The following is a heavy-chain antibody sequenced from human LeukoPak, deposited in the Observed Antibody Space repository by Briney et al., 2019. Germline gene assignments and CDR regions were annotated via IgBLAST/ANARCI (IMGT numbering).Heavy chain of an antibody. CDR2: INHSGST. V-gene: IGHV4-34*01. CDR1: GGSFSGYY. D-gene: IGHD1-26*01. J-gene: IGHJ4*02. Sequence: PSETLSLTCAVYGGSFSGYYWSWIRQPPGKGLEWIGEINHSGSTNYNPSLKSRVTISVDTSKNQFSLKLSSVTAADTAVYYCARHEVGATTGFFDYWGQGTLVTVSS. CDR3: ARHEVGATTGFFDY.